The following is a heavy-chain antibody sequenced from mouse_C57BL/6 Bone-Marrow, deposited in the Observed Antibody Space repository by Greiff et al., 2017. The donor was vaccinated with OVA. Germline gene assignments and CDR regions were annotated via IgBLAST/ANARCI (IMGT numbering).Heavy chain of an antibody. CDR1: GFSLTSYG. CDR2: IWGDGST. Sequence: QVQRVESGPGLVAPSQSLSITCTVSGFSLTSYGVSWVRQPPGKGLEWLGVIWGDGSTNYHSALISRLSISKDNSKSQVFLKLNSLQTDDTATYYCATGKIYYGYERGAWFAYWGQGTLVTVSA. J-gene: IGHJ3*01. D-gene: IGHD2-2*01. V-gene: IGHV2-3*01. CDR3: ATGKIYYGYERGAWFAY.